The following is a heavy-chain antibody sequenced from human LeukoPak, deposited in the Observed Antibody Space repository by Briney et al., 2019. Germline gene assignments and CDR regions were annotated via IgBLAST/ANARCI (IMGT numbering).Heavy chain of an antibody. CDR2: ISAYNGNT. V-gene: IGHV1-18*01. CDR1: GYTFTSYG. J-gene: IGHJ5*02. Sequence: GASVKVSCKASGYTFTSYGISWVRQAPGQGLEWMGWISAYNGNTNYAQKLQGRVTMTTDTSTSTAYMELRSLRSDDTAVYYCAREKYNSSRSNWFDPWGQRTLVTVSS. CDR3: AREKYNSSRSNWFDP. D-gene: IGHD6-6*01.